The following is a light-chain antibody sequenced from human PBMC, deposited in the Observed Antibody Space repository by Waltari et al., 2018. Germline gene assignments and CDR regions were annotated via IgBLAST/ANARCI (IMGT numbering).Light chain of an antibody. V-gene: IGLV2-14*01. Sequence: QSALTQPASVSGSPGQSITISCTGTSSDVGRCNCCSWYQQHPGKAPKLMIYEVSNRPSGVSNRFPGSKSGNTASLTISGLQAEDEADYYCSSYTSSSTLEFGGGTKLTVL. CDR1: SSDVGRCNC. CDR2: EVS. CDR3: SSYTSSSTLE. J-gene: IGLJ3*02.